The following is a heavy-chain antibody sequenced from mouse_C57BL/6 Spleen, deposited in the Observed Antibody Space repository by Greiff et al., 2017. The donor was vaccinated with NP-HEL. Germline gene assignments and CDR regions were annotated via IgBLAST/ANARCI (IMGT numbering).Heavy chain of an antibody. J-gene: IGHJ2*01. CDR2: IDPPNGNT. CDR1: GLHIKDTY. V-gene: IGHV14-3*02. Sequence: LMESGATVKLSCTASGLHIKDTYMHWLKQWPEQGLEWTGRIDPPNGNTKSDPKFQGKATITADTSPNTAYLQLTSLTPEDTAVYYGARMARKWGQGATLTVSS. CDR3: ARMARK.